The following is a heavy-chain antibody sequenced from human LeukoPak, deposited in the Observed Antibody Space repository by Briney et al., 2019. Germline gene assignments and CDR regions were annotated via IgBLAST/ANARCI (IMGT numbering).Heavy chain of an antibody. CDR2: IKSKTDGGTT. V-gene: IGHV3-15*01. CDR3: ARALPTYYYMDV. J-gene: IGHJ6*03. D-gene: IGHD2-2*01. CDR1: GFTFSNAW. Sequence: PGGSLRLSCAASGFTFSNAWMSWVRQAPGKGLEWVGRIKSKTDGGTTDYAAPVKGRFTISRDDSKNTLYLQMNSLKTEDTAVYYCARALPTYYYMDVWGKGTTVTVSS.